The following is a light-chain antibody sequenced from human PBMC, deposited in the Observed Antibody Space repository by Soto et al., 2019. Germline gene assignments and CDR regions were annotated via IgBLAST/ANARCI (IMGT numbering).Light chain of an antibody. CDR1: QSVLYSSNNRNY. Sequence: DIVMTQSPDSLAVSLGERVTINCKSSQSVLYSSNNRNYLAWFQQKPGQPPKLLIYWASTRESGVPDRFSGSGSGTDFTLTISRLQAEDVVVYYCQQYYNTPLPFGGGTKVEI. J-gene: IGKJ4*01. V-gene: IGKV4-1*01. CDR2: WAS. CDR3: QQYYNTPLP.